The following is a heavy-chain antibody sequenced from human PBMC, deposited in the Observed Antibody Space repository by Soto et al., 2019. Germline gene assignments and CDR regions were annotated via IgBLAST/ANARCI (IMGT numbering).Heavy chain of an antibody. J-gene: IGHJ3*02. V-gene: IGHV3-23*01. CDR1: AGPGLRDG. CDR3: AKDKCYDSSGYPQLTFDI. D-gene: IGHD3-22*01. CDR2: ISGSGGST. Sequence: PRGPLLLSRSPPAGPGLRDGLTPVPQNPAHGPEWVSAISGSGGSTYYADSVKGRFTISRDNSKNTLYHQMNRLRAQHTAVYFCAKDKCYDSSGYPQLTFDICGQGTMVTVSS.